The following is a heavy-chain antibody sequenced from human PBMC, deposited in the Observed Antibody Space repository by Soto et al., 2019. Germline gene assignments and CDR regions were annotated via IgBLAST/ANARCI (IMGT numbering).Heavy chain of an antibody. V-gene: IGHV1-46*01. Sequence: VKVSCKASGYTFTSYYMHWVRQAPGQGLEWMGIINPSGGSTSYAQKFQGRVTMTRDTSTSTVYMELSSLRSEDTAVYYGARPSSPLHYYDSSGPYYFDYWGQGTLVTVSS. CDR3: ARPSSPLHYYDSSGPYYFDY. CDR1: GYTFTSYY. D-gene: IGHD3-22*01. J-gene: IGHJ4*02. CDR2: INPSGGST.